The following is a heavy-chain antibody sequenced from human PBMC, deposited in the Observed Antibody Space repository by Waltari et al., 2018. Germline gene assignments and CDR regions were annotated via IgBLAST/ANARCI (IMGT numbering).Heavy chain of an antibody. D-gene: IGHD3-3*01. CDR3: AKDRAKPLEWLLPDYFDY. CDR1: GFTFSSYA. Sequence: EVQLLESGGGLVQPGGSLRLSCAASGFTFSSYAMSWVRQAAGTGLEWVSAISGSGGSTYYADSVKGRFTISRDNSKNTLYLQMNSLRAEDTAVYYCAKDRAKPLEWLLPDYFDYWGQGTLVTVSS. J-gene: IGHJ4*02. CDR2: ISGSGGST. V-gene: IGHV3-23*01.